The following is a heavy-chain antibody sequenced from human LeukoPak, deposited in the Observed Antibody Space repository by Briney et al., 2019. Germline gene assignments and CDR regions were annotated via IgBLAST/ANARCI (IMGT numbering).Heavy chain of an antibody. J-gene: IGHJ6*03. V-gene: IGHV1-2*02. Sequence: ASVKVSCKASGYTFTGYYMHWVRQAPGQGLEWMGWINPNSGGTNYAQKFQGRVTMTRDTSISTAYMELSRLRSDDTAVHYCAREVVPAATYTDVWGKGTTVTISS. CDR1: GYTFTGYY. CDR2: INPNSGGT. D-gene: IGHD2-2*01. CDR3: AREVVPAATYTDV.